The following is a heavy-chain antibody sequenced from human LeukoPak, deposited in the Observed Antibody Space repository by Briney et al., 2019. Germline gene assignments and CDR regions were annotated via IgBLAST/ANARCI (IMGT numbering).Heavy chain of an antibody. V-gene: IGHV4-30-2*01. D-gene: IGHD3-10*01. Sequence: SETLSLTCAVSGGSISSGGYFWSWIRQPPGKGLEWIGYIYESSHALYNPSLKSRVSISGDKSKNQFSLRVNSVTAADTAVYYCARINYYGSGTYYASIDYGLDVWGPGTTVIVSS. J-gene: IGHJ6*02. CDR2: IYESSHA. CDR1: GGSISSGGYF. CDR3: ARINYYGSGTYYASIDYGLDV.